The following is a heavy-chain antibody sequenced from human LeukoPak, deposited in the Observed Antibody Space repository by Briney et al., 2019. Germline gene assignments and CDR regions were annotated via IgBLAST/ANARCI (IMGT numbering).Heavy chain of an antibody. Sequence: SETLSLTCTVSGDSITSYYCTWIRQPPGKGLEWIGYISDSGSTNYVPSLKSRVTISLDTSKNQFSLKLTSVTAADSAVYYCARAGGGWSPVDHWGQGTLVIVSS. V-gene: IGHV4-59*01. CDR2: ISDSGST. CDR3: ARAGGGWSPVDH. J-gene: IGHJ4*02. D-gene: IGHD6-19*01. CDR1: GDSITSYY.